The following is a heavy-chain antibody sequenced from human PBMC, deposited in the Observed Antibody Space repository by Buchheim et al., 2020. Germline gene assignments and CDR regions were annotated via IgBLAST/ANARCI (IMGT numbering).Heavy chain of an antibody. CDR1: GFTFRDYY. V-gene: IGHV3-11*05. D-gene: IGHD3-9*01. Sequence: QVQLVESGGGLVKPGGSLRLSCAASGFTFRDYYMSWVRQAPGKGLEWISTISTSDTYTTYADSLKGRFTMSRDNANNSVYLQVDSLRAEDTAIYYCARGGLHYFDLSFHYDHWGQGT. J-gene: IGHJ4*02. CDR3: ARGGLHYFDLSFHYDH. CDR2: ISTSDTYT.